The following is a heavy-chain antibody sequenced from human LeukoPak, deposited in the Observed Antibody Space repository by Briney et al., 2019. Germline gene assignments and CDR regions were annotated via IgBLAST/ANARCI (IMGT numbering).Heavy chain of an antibody. J-gene: IGHJ6*02. D-gene: IGHD3-10*01. Sequence: SVKVSCTASGGTFSSYAISWVRQAPGQGLEWMGGIIPIFGTANYAQKFQGRVTITADESTSTAYMELSSLRSEDTAVYYCARLITMVRGVIITFYGMDVWGQGTTVTVSS. CDR2: IIPIFGTA. V-gene: IGHV1-69*13. CDR1: GGTFSSYA. CDR3: ARLITMVRGVIITFYGMDV.